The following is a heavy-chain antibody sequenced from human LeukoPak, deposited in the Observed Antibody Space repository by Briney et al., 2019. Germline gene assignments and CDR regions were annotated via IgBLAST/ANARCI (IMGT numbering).Heavy chain of an antibody. CDR3: AREGLRYAAFDI. V-gene: IGHV3-7*01. J-gene: IGHJ3*02. CDR2: IKQDGSEK. D-gene: IGHD3-9*01. Sequence: GGSLRLSCLASGFTFSSYWMSWVRQAPGKGLEWVANIKQDGSEKYYVDSVKGRFTISRDNAKNSLYLQMNSLRAEDTAVYYCAREGLRYAAFDIWGQGTMVTVSS. CDR1: GFTFSSYW.